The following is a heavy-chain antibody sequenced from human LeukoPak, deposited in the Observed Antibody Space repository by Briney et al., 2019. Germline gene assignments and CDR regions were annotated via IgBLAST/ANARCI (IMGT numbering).Heavy chain of an antibody. CDR2: IVVGSGNT. Sequence: SVKVSCKASGFTFTSSAMQWVRQARGQRLEWIGWIVVGSGNTNYAQKFQERVTITRDMSTSTAYMELSSLRSEDTAVYYCAADSGYSSFRRKSGMDVWGQGTTVTVSS. CDR3: AADSGYSSFRRKSGMDV. D-gene: IGHD5-18*01. V-gene: IGHV1-58*02. CDR1: GFTFTSSA. J-gene: IGHJ6*02.